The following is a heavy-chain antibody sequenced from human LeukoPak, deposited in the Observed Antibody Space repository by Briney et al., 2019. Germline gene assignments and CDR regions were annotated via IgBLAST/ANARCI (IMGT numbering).Heavy chain of an antibody. D-gene: IGHD1-14*01. J-gene: IGHJ4*02. CDR3: ARGRLNLY. CDR1: GVSFSGYY. Sequence: PSETLPLTCAVYGVSFSGYYWSWIRQPPGKGLEWIGEINHSGSTNYNPSLKSRVTISVDTSKNQFSLKLSSVTAADTAVYYCARGRLNLYWGQGTLVTVSS. V-gene: IGHV4-34*01. CDR2: INHSGST.